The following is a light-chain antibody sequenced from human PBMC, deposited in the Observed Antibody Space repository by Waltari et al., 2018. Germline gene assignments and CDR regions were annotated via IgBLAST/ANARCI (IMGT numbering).Light chain of an antibody. CDR2: DAS. J-gene: IGKJ2*01. V-gene: IGKV3-11*01. Sequence: LSLSPGETATLSCRASQSVGTYLAWYQQKPGQAPRLLIYDASNRATGIPARFRGSGSGTDFTLTISSLEPEDFAVYYCQQRSSWTPHTFGQGARLEIK. CDR1: QSVGTY. CDR3: QQRSSWTPHT.